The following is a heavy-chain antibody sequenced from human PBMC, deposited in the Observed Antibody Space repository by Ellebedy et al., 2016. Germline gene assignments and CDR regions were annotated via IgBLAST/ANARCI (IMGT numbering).Heavy chain of an antibody. V-gene: IGHV3-23*01. CDR1: GFSFSNYF. D-gene: IGHD4-17*01. CDR3: RQGHYANY. Sequence: GESLKISXATSGFSFSNYFMTWIRRAPGKGLEWVATISGAGYTTFFADSVKGRFTISRDNSANTLYLHMSSLRAEDTAVYYCRQGHYANYWGQGTLVTVSS. J-gene: IGHJ4*02. CDR2: ISGAGYTT.